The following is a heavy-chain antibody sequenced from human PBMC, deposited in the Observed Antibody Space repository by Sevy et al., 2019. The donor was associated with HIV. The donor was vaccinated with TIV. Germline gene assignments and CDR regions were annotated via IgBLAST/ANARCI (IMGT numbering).Heavy chain of an antibody. J-gene: IGHJ6*02. Sequence: SETLSLTCAVYGGSFSGYYWSWIRQPPGKGLEWIGEINHSGSTNYNPSLKSRVTISVDTSKNQFSLKLSSVTAADTAVYYCARGKVVVAATGDYYYYRMDVWGQGTTVTVSS. CDR2: INHSGST. CDR1: GGSFSGYY. CDR3: ARGKVVVAATGDYYYYRMDV. V-gene: IGHV4-34*01. D-gene: IGHD2-15*01.